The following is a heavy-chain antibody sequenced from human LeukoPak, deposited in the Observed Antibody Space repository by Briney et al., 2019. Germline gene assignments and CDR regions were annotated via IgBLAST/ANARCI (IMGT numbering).Heavy chain of an antibody. D-gene: IGHD3-9*01. Sequence: GGSLRLSCAASGFTFNSYAMSWVRQAPGKGLEWVSTISGGGGSTYYADSVKGWFTISRDNSKNTLYLQMNSLRAEDTAVYYCATMTGDFDYWGQGTLVTVSS. CDR3: ATMTGDFDY. CDR2: ISGGGGST. CDR1: GFTFNSYA. J-gene: IGHJ4*02. V-gene: IGHV3-23*01.